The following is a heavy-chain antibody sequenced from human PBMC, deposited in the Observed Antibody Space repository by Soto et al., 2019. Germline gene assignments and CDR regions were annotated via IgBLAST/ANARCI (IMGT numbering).Heavy chain of an antibody. CDR2: ISYDGSNK. J-gene: IGHJ4*02. Sequence: QVQLVESGGGGVQPGRSLRRSCAASGFTFSSYGMHWVRQAPGKGLEGVAVISYDGSNKYYADSVKGRFTISRDNSKNTLYLQMNSLRAEDTAVYYCAKERDVVVVAAPFDYWGQGTLVTVSS. CDR3: AKERDVVVVAAPFDY. D-gene: IGHD2-15*01. CDR1: GFTFSSYG. V-gene: IGHV3-30*18.